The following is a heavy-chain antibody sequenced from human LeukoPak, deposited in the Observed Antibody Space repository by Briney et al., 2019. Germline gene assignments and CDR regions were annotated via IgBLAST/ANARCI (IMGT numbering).Heavy chain of an antibody. CDR3: ARELRTRSDYYYYGMDV. D-gene: IGHD1-14*01. V-gene: IGHV3-66*01. Sequence: GGSLRLSCAASGFTVSSNYMSWVRQAPGKGLEWVSVIYSGGSTYYADSVKGRFTISRDNSKNTLYLQMNSLRAEDTAVYYCARELRTRSDYYYYGMDVWGQGTTVTVSS. CDR1: GFTVSSNY. CDR2: IYSGGST. J-gene: IGHJ6*02.